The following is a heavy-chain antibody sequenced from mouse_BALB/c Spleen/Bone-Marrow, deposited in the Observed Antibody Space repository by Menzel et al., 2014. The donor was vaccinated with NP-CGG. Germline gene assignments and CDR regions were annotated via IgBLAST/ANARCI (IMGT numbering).Heavy chain of an antibody. CDR2: IYPGDGDT. Sequence: QVQLQQPGAELVRPGSSVKISCTASGYAFSNYWMNWVKQRPGQGLEWIGQIYPGDGDTNYNGKFKGKATLTADKSSSTAYMQLSSLTSEDSAVYFCAKLLRADDAMDYWGQGTSVTVSS. J-gene: IGHJ4*01. V-gene: IGHV1-80*01. D-gene: IGHD1-1*01. CDR1: GYAFSNYW. CDR3: AKLLRADDAMDY.